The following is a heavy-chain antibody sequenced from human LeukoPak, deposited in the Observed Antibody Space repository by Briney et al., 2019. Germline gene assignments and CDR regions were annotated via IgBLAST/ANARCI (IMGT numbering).Heavy chain of an antibody. D-gene: IGHD4-23*01. CDR2: IKQDGSEK. CDR1: GFTFSSYG. CDR3: ARVGTTVAGLDY. J-gene: IGHJ4*02. Sequence: GGSLRLSCAASGFTFSSYGMHWVRQAPGKGLEWVANIKQDGSEKYYVDSVKGRFTISRDNAKNSLYLQMNSLRAEDTAVYYCARVGTTVAGLDYWGQGTLVTVSS. V-gene: IGHV3-7*01.